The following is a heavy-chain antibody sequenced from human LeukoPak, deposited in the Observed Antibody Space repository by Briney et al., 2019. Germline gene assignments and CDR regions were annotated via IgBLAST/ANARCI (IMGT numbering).Heavy chain of an antibody. CDR3: VRRVAGSSYRDY. Sequence: SSETLSLTCTVSGGSISSSRHYWGWIRQPPGKGLEWIGNILYSGRTNYHPSLKSRVTISVDTSKNQCALKLSSVTAADTADYYCVRRVAGSSYRDYWGQGTLVTVSS. CDR1: GGSISSSRHY. V-gene: IGHV4-39*01. CDR2: ILYSGRT. D-gene: IGHD3-22*01. J-gene: IGHJ4*02.